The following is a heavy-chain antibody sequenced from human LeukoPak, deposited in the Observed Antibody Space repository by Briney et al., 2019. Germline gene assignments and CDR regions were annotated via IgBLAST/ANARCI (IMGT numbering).Heavy chain of an antibody. CDR3: AKGSQGYYTTWLAS. J-gene: IGHJ5*02. CDR2: ISGSGGST. D-gene: IGHD6-19*01. Sequence: GRSLTLSCAASGFTFSSYGMSWVRQAPGKGLEWVSAISGSGGSTYYADSVKGRFTISRDNSKNTLYLQMNSLRAEDTAVYYCAKGSQGYYTTWLASWGQGTLVTVSS. CDR1: GFTFSSYG. V-gene: IGHV3-23*01.